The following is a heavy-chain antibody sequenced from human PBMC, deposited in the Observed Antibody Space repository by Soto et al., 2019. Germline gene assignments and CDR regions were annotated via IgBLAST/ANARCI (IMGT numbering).Heavy chain of an antibody. Sequence: PSETLSLTCTVSGISVSTSDYYWGWDRQPPGKGLDWIGNIYYSGSTFYNPSLRSRVTISVDTSKNQFSLKLNSVTAADTAVYFCAGFVVPASRNSDFDYWGQGTLVTVSS. CDR3: AGFVVPASRNSDFDY. CDR2: IYYSGST. V-gene: IGHV4-39*01. J-gene: IGHJ4*02. D-gene: IGHD2-15*01. CDR1: GISVSTSDYY.